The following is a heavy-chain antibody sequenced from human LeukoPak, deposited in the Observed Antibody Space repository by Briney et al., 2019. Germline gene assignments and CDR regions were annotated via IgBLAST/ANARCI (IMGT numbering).Heavy chain of an antibody. J-gene: IGHJ4*02. V-gene: IGHV4-59*01. CDR3: AKNYDSSGYTTFAY. CDR2: IYYSGST. CDR1: GGSISSYY. Sequence: PSETLSLTCTVSGGSISSYYWSWIRQPPGKGLEGIGYIYYSGSTNYNPSLKSRVTISRDASKNQFSLKLSSVTAADTAVYYCAKNYDSSGYTTFAYWGRGTLVTVSS. D-gene: IGHD3-22*01.